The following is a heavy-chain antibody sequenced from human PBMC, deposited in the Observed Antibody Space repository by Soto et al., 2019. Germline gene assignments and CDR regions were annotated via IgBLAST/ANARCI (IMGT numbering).Heavy chain of an antibody. CDR2: FDPEDGET. CDR1: GYTVSELS. J-gene: IGHJ4*02. V-gene: IGHV1-24*01. Sequence: EASVKVSCKVSGYTVSELSMHWVRQAPGKGLEWMGGFDPEDGETIYAQKFQGRVTMTEDTSTDTAYMELSSLRSEDTAVYYCATAGTYYDYIWGTNLHRPFDYWGQGTLVTVSS. D-gene: IGHD3-16*01. CDR3: ATAGTYYDYIWGTNLHRPFDY.